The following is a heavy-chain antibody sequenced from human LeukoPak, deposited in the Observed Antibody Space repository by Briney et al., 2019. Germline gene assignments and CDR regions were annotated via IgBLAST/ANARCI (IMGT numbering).Heavy chain of an antibody. CDR3: ARPQKAWFGDYTLKYYYYYGMDV. CDR2: ISSSSSYI. J-gene: IGHJ6*02. V-gene: IGHV3-21*01. CDR1: GFTFSSYS. Sequence: PGGSLRLSCAASGFTFSSYSMNWVRQAPGKGLEWVSSISSSSSYIYYADSVKGRFTISRDNAKNSLYLQMNSLRAEDTAVYYCARPQKAWFGDYTLKYYYYYGMDVWGQGTTVTVSS. D-gene: IGHD3-10*01.